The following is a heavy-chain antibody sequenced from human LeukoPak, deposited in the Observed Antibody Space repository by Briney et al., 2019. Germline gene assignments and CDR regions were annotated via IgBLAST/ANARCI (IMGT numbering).Heavy chain of an antibody. Sequence: PSGTLSLTCAVSGGSISSSNWWSWVRQPPGKGLEWIGEIYHSGSTNYNPSLKSRVTIPVDKSKNQFSLKLSSVTAADTAVYYCARLYYYDSSGYYRTDAFDIWGQGTMVTVSS. V-gene: IGHV4-4*02. D-gene: IGHD3-22*01. CDR1: GGSISSSNW. J-gene: IGHJ3*02. CDR3: ARLYYYDSSGYYRTDAFDI. CDR2: IYHSGST.